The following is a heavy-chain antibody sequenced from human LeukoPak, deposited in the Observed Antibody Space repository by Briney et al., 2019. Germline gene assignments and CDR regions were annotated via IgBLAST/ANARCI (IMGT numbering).Heavy chain of an antibody. CDR1: GFTFSSSW. J-gene: IGHJ3*02. D-gene: IGHD5-12*01. Sequence: GGSLRLSCAASGFTFSSSWMHWFRQAPGKGLVWVSRINTDGSTTTYADSVKGRFTISRDNAKNTVYLQMNSLRAEDTAVYYCARAGGYSGYDYGDSAFDIWGQGTMVTVSS. CDR2: INTDGSTT. V-gene: IGHV3-74*01. CDR3: ARAGGYSGYDYGDSAFDI.